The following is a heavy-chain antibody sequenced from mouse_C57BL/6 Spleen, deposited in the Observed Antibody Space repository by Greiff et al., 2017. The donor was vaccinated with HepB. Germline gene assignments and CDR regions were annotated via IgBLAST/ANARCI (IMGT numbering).Heavy chain of an antibody. D-gene: IGHD2-4*01. J-gene: IGHJ2*01. CDR1: GYALSSSW. CDR3: ARGDYDYYYLDY. CDR2: SYPGDGDT. Sequence: VQLQQSGPELVKPGASVKISCKASGYALSSSWMNWVKQRPGKGLEWIGRSYPGDGDTNYNGKFKGKATLTADKSYSTAYMPLSSLTSEDSAVYCCARGDYDYYYLDYWGQGTTLTVSS. V-gene: IGHV1-82*01.